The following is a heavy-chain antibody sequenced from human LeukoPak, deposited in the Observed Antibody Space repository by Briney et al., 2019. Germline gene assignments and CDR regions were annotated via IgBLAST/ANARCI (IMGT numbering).Heavy chain of an antibody. CDR1: GGSFSGYY. D-gene: IGHD6-13*01. CDR3: ARHWETSSWYVDY. J-gene: IGHJ4*02. V-gene: IGHV4-34*01. CDR2: INHNGST. Sequence: PSETLSLTCAVYGGSFSGYYWSWIRQPPGKGLEWIGEINHNGSTNYNPSLKSRVTISVDTSKSQLSLKLSSVTAADTAVYFCARHWETSSWYVDYWGQGTLVTVSS.